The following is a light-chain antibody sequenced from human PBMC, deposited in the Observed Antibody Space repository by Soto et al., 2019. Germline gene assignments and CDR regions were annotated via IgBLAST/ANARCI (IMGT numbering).Light chain of an antibody. Sequence: QSALTQPASVSGSPGQSITISCTGSSNDVGGYKYVSWYQQHPGKAPKLMIYEVSNRPSGISNRFSGSKSGNTASLTISGLQAEDEADYYCSSYTGSSTLVFGGGTKATVL. V-gene: IGLV2-14*01. CDR3: SSYTGSSTLV. CDR2: EVS. CDR1: SNDVGGYKY. J-gene: IGLJ2*01.